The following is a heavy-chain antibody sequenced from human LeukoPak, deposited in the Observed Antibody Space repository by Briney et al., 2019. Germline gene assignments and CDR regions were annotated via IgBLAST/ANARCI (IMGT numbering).Heavy chain of an antibody. V-gene: IGHV1-2*02. D-gene: IGHD5-24*01. CDR3: ASLVGYTRRSHYYFDY. J-gene: IGHJ4*02. Sequence: GASVKVSCKASGYTFTGYYMHWVRQAPGQGLELMGWINPNSGGTNYAQKFQGRVTMTRYTSTSTPYMELRRLRSDATAVYYCASLVGYTRRSHYYFDYWGQGTLVTVSS. CDR2: INPNSGGT. CDR1: GYTFTGYY.